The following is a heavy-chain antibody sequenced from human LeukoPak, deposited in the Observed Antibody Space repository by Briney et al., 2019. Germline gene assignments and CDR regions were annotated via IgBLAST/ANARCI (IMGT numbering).Heavy chain of an antibody. Sequence: SVKVSCKASGGTFISYTISWVRQAPGRGLEWMGRIIPILGIANYAQKFQGRVTITADKSTSTAYMELSSLRSEDTAVYYCARAQQQLDGPFDYWGQGTLVTVSS. V-gene: IGHV1-69*02. CDR3: ARAQQQLDGPFDY. CDR1: GGTFISYT. CDR2: IIPILGIA. D-gene: IGHD6-13*01. J-gene: IGHJ4*02.